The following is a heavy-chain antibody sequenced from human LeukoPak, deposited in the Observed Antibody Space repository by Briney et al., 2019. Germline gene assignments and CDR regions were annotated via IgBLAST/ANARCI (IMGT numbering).Heavy chain of an antibody. CDR3: ARDGAPPRAYYDSSGYGFDY. V-gene: IGHV3-48*03. CDR1: GFTFSSYE. D-gene: IGHD3-22*01. J-gene: IGHJ4*02. CDR2: ISSSGSTI. Sequence: GGSLRLSCAASGFTFSSYEMNWVRQAPGKGLEWVSYISSSGSTIYYADSVKGRFTISRDNAKNSLYLQMNSLRAEDTAVYYCARDGAPPRAYYDSSGYGFDYWGQGTLVTVSS.